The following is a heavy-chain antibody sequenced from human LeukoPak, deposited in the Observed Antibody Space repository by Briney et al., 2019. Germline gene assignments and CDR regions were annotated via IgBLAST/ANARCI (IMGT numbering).Heavy chain of an antibody. CDR3: VRDGNYHPDC. D-gene: IGHD4-11*01. J-gene: IGHJ4*02. V-gene: IGHV3-74*01. CDR1: GFTFSSYW. Sequence: PGGSLRLSCAASGFTFSSYWMHWVRQVPGKGLVWVARIISDGSSASYADSVKGRFTMSRDNAKNTLYLQMNSLRAEDTAVYYCVRDGNYHPDCWGQGTLVTVSS. CDR2: IISDGSSA.